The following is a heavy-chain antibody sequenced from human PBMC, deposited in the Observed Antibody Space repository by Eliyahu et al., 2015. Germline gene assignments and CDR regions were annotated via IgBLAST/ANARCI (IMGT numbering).Heavy chain of an antibody. Sequence: QVQLVQSGAEVKKPGASVKVSCKASGYTFTSYDINWVRQATGQGLEWMGWMNPNSGNTGYAQKFQGRVTMTRNTSISTAYMELSSLRSEDTAVYYCARSYNWNDYYYYGMDVWGQGTTVTVSS. CDR2: MNPNSGNT. CDR3: ARSYNWNDYYYYGMDV. CDR1: GYTFTSYD. D-gene: IGHD1-20*01. J-gene: IGHJ6*02. V-gene: IGHV1-8*01.